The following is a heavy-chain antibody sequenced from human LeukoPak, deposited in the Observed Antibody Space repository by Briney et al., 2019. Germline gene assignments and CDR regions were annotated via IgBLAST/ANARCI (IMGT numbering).Heavy chain of an antibody. V-gene: IGHV5-51*01. J-gene: IGHJ4*02. D-gene: IGHD2-2*01. CDR3: ARVHVIPSIVVVPAALDY. Sequence: GESLKISCKGSGYSFTSYWIGWVRQMPGKGLEWMGIIYPGDSDTRYSPSFQGQVTISADKSISTAYLQWSSLKASDTAMYYCARVHVIPSIVVVPAALDYWGQGTLVTVSS. CDR1: GYSFTSYW. CDR2: IYPGDSDT.